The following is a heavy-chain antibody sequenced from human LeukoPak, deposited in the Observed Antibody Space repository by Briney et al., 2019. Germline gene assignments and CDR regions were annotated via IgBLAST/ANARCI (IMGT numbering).Heavy chain of an antibody. CDR3: ARDPRRLAGPPATYWLDT. J-gene: IGHJ5*02. CDR1: GGTFSSYA. D-gene: IGHD6-19*01. Sequence: GASVKVSCKASGGTFSSYAISWVRQAPGQGLEWMGGIIPIFGTANYAQKFQGRVTITADKSTSTAYMELSSLRSEDTAMYYCARDPRRLAGPPATYWLDTWGQGNLVTVSS. V-gene: IGHV1-69*06. CDR2: IIPIFGTA.